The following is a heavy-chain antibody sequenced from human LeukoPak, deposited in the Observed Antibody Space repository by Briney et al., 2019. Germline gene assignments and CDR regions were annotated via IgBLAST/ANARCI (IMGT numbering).Heavy chain of an antibody. Sequence: SETLSLTCTVSGGSVSSSSYYWGWIRQPPGKGLEWIGSIYYSGSTYHNPSLKSRVTISVDTSKNQFSLGLSSVTAADTAVYYCARSSSSSGWYFDYWGQGTLVTVSS. V-gene: IGHV4-39*01. CDR2: IYYSGST. J-gene: IGHJ4*02. D-gene: IGHD6-19*01. CDR1: GGSVSSSSYY. CDR3: ARSSSSSGWYFDY.